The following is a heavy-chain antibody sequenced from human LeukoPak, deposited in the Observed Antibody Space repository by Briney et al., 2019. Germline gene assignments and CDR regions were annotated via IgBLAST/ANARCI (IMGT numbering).Heavy chain of an antibody. V-gene: IGHV4-61*09. CDR2: IYTTGST. D-gene: IGHD6-13*01. J-gene: IGHJ4*02. Sequence: PSETLSLTCTVSGGSISSGSYFWTWIRQPAGKGLEWIGHIYTTGSTNYNPSLKSRVTISVDTSKNQFSLKLSSVTAADTAVYYCARHSAFRNIAPDYWGQGTLVTVSS. CDR1: GGSISSGSYF. CDR3: ARHSAFRNIAPDY.